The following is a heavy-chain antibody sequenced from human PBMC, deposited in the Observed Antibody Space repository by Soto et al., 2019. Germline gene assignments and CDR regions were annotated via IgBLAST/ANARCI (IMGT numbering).Heavy chain of an antibody. J-gene: IGHJ3*02. Sequence: SETLSLTCTVSGGSISSYYWSWIRQPPGKGLEWIGYIYYSGNTNYNPSLKSRVTISVDTSKNQFSLKLSSVTAADTAVYYCARANYGGNSGVFDIWGQGTMVTV. CDR3: ARANYGGNSGVFDI. V-gene: IGHV4-59*01. CDR2: IYYSGNT. D-gene: IGHD4-17*01. CDR1: GGSISSYY.